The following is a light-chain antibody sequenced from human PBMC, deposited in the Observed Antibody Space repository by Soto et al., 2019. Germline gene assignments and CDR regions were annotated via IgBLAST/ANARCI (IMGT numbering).Light chain of an antibody. J-gene: IGKJ1*01. Sequence: KVMTQSPGTLSMSPGERATLSCRASQSVSSNLAWYQLKPGQAPRLLIYGASTRATGIPARFSGSGSGTEFTLTISSLQSEDFAFYYCQQYNDWPQTFGQGTKVDIK. CDR2: GAS. CDR3: QQYNDWPQT. V-gene: IGKV3-15*01. CDR1: QSVSSN.